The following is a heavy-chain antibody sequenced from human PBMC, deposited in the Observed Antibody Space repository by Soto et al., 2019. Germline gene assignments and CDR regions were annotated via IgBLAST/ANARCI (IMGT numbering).Heavy chain of an antibody. V-gene: IGHV4-31*03. D-gene: IGHD1-26*01. CDR2: IYYSGST. Sequence: QVQLQESGPGLVKPSQTLSLTCTVSGGSISSGGYYWSWIRQHPGKGLAWIGYIYYSGSTYYNPSRKSRVTISVDTSKNQFALKLSSVTAADTAVYYCARDRSGSYWGYYYYGMDVWGQGTTVTVSS. CDR1: GGSISSGGYY. J-gene: IGHJ6*02. CDR3: ARDRSGSYWGYYYYGMDV.